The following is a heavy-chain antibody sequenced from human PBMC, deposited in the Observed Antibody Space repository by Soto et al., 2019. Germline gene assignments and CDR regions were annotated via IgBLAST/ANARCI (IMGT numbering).Heavy chain of an antibody. J-gene: IGHJ4*02. CDR3: ARIVGATETDY. CDR1: GYTFTSYY. D-gene: IGHD1-26*01. V-gene: IGHV1-46*01. Sequence: ASVKVSCKASGYTFTSYYMHWVRQAPGQGLEWMGIINPSGGSTSYAQKFQGRVTMTRDTSTSTVYMELSGLRSEDTAVYYCARIVGATETDYWGQGTLVTVSS. CDR2: INPSGGST.